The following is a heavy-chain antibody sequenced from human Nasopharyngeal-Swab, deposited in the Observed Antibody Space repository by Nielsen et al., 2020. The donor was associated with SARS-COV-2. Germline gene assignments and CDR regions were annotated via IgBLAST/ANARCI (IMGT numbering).Heavy chain of an antibody. CDR2: ISSSGGNI. V-gene: IGHV3-11*04. CDR3: ARVGQFDY. CDR1: GFTFSDYY. Sequence: GESLKISCAASGFTFSDYYMSWIRQAPGKGLEWVSYISSSGGNIYYADSVKGRFTISRDNAKNSLYLQVTSLRADDTAVYYCARVGQFDYWGQGTLVTVSS. J-gene: IGHJ4*02.